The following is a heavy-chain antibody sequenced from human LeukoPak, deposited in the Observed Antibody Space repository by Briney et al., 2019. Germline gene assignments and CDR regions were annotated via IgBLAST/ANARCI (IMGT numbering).Heavy chain of an antibody. V-gene: IGHV4-59*01. CDR3: ARDWGVGGRPGYMDV. D-gene: IGHD6-6*01. CDR1: GGSISNKY. J-gene: IGHJ6*03. Sequence: SETLSLTCTVSGGSISNKYWSWIRQPPGKGLEWIGYIYYSGNTNYNPSLKSRVAILVDTSKNQVSLKLSSVTAADTAVYFCARDWGVGGRPGYMDVWGKGTTVTVSS. CDR2: IYYSGNT.